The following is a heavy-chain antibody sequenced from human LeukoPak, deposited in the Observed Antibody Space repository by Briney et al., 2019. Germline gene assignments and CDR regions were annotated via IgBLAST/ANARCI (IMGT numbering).Heavy chain of an antibody. D-gene: IGHD2-15*01. V-gene: IGHV1-2*02. CDR3: AMTPCSGDICFFDF. J-gene: IGHJ4*02. CDR1: GYSFTDHY. CDR2: TNPISGDT. Sequence: GASVKVSCKASGYSFTDHYIHWVRQAPGQGLEWMGRTNPISGDTLYAQKFQGKITMTRDTSIGTAYMEQSRLISDDTAIYYCAMTPCSGDICFFDFWGQGTLVTVSS.